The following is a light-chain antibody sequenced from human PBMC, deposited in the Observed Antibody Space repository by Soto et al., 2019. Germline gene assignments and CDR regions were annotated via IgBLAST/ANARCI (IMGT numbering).Light chain of an antibody. Sequence: DIQMTQSPPSLSASAGDRVTITCRASQSVGGYLNWYQLKVGQAPKLLIYAASTLQSGVPSRFSGSGSGTDFTLTINSLQPEDLATYYCQQSYSTHTFGPGTKVEIK. CDR2: AAS. V-gene: IGKV1-39*01. CDR3: QQSYSTHT. CDR1: QSVGGY. J-gene: IGKJ3*01.